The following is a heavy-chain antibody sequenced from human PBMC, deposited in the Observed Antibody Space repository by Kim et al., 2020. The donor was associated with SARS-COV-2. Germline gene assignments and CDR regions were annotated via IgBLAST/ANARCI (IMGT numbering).Heavy chain of an antibody. Sequence: ASVKVSCKASGYTFTGYYMHWVRQAPGQGLEWMGWINPNSGGTNYAQKFQGWVTMTRDTSISTAYMELSRLRSDDTAVYYCARDGAYCSSTSCPYYYGMDVWGQGTTVTVSS. CDR1: GYTFTGYY. CDR2: INPNSGGT. D-gene: IGHD2-2*01. V-gene: IGHV1-2*04. J-gene: IGHJ6*02. CDR3: ARDGAYCSSTSCPYYYGMDV.